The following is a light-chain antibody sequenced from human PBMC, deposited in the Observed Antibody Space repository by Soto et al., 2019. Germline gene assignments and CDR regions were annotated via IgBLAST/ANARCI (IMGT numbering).Light chain of an antibody. CDR1: SSDVGGFRY. J-gene: IGLJ1*01. V-gene: IGLV2-14*01. Sequence: QSVLTQPASVSGSPGQSITISCTGTSSDVGGFRYVSWYQQHPGKAPKLMIYEVSNRPPGVSNRFSGSKSGNTASLTISGLQAEDEADYYCSSFTGSTPLYVFGTGTKVTVL. CDR2: EVS. CDR3: SSFTGSTPLYV.